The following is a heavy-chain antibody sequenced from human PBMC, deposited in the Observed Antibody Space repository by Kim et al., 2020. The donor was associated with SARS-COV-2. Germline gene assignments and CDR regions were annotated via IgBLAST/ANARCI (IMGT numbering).Heavy chain of an antibody. D-gene: IGHD2-15*01. CDR3: TKSPLPYCSRGSCYSLYY. V-gene: IGHV3-23*01. CDR1: GFTFSSYA. Sequence: GGSLRLSCAASGFTFSSYAMTWVRQAPGKRLEWVSAITNSGDNAVYADSVKGRFTISRDNSKNTLYLRMDTLRAEDTALYYCTKSPLPYCSRGSCYSLYYWGQGTLVTVSS. J-gene: IGHJ4*02. CDR2: ITNSGDNA.